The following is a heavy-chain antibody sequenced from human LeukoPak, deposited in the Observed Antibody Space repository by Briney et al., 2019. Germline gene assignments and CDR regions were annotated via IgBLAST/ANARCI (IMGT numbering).Heavy chain of an antibody. CDR2: INAASGDT. Sequence: ASVKVSCKASGYNFINYALHWVRPAPGQRLEWMGWINAASGDTEYSQNFQGRVTITRDTSASTAYMELSRLRSEDTAVYYCARPGFPHPVAVNPLDYWGQGTLVTVST. D-gene: IGHD6-19*01. V-gene: IGHV1-3*01. CDR1: GYNFINYA. J-gene: IGHJ4*02. CDR3: ARPGFPHPVAVNPLDY.